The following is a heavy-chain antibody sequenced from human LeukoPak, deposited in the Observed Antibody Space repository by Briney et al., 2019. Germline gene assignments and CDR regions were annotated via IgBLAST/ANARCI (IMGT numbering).Heavy chain of an antibody. D-gene: IGHD2-2*01. V-gene: IGHV1-69*13. CDR1: GGTFSCYA. Sequence: GASVKVSCKASGGTFSCYAISWVRQAPGQGLEWMGGIIPIFGTANYAQKFQGRVTITADESTSTAYMELSSLRSEDTAVYYCARVGYCSSTSCHYFDYWGQGTLVTVSS. CDR3: ARVGYCSSTSCHYFDY. J-gene: IGHJ4*02. CDR2: IIPIFGTA.